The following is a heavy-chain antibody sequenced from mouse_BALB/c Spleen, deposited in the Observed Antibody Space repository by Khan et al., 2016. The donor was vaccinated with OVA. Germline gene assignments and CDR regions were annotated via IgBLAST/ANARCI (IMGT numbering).Heavy chain of an antibody. CDR2: VWGDGTT. V-gene: IGHV2-3*01. D-gene: IGHD1-2*01. CDR3: AIIYCGLAGFTY. CDR1: GIPLSSYG. Sequence: QVQLKESGPGLVAPSQSLSMTCTVSGIPLSSYGVSWVRQPPGKGLEWLGVVWGDGTTNYHSALKSRLSISKDSSESQVFLKLNSLQPDGTATYYCAIIYCGLAGFTYWGQGTLVTVSA. J-gene: IGHJ3*01.